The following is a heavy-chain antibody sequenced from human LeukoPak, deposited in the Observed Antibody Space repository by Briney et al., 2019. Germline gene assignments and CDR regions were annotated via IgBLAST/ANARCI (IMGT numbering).Heavy chain of an antibody. CDR1: GYTLTELS. D-gene: IGHD2-21*02. CDR2: FDPEDGET. V-gene: IGHV1-24*01. CDR3: ATELPNCGGDCRDY. Sequence: ASVKVSCKVSGYTLTELSMHWVRQAPGKGLEWMGGFDPEDGETIYAQKFQGRVTMTEDTSTDTAYMELSSLRSEDTAVYYCATELPNCGGDCRDYWGQGTLVTVSS. J-gene: IGHJ4*02.